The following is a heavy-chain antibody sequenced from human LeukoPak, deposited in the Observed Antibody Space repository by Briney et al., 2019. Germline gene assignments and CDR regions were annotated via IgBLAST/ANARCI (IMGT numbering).Heavy chain of an antibody. CDR1: GGYISSGGYY. J-gene: IGHJ5*02. D-gene: IGHD5-18*01. CDR2: IYYSGST. CDR3: AGGYSYVWFDP. V-gene: IGHV4-31*03. Sequence: KASETLSLTCTVSGGYISSGGYYWSWIRQHPGKGLEWIGYIYYSGSTYYNPSLKSRVTISVDTSKNQFSLKLSSVTAADTAVYYCAGGYSYVWFDPWGQGTLVTVSS.